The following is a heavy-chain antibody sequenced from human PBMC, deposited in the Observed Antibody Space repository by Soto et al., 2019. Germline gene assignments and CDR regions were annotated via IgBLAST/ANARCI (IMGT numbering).Heavy chain of an antibody. CDR2: INPSGGST. V-gene: IGHV1-46*01. CDR1: GYTFTSYY. J-gene: IGHJ6*02. Sequence: QVQLVQSGADVKKPGASVKVSCKASGYTFTSYYMHWVRQAPGQVLDWIGIINPSGGSTSYAQTLQGRVTITSGSSTCRGFMELSRLRSEDTPVYYCAQMYSCGWYGGYYYYGMDVWGQGTTVTVS. D-gene: IGHD6-19*01. CDR3: AQMYSCGWYGGYYYYGMDV.